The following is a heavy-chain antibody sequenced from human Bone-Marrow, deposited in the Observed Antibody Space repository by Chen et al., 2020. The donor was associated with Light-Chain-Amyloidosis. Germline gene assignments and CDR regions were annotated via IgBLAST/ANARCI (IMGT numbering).Heavy chain of an antibody. J-gene: IGHJ4*02. Sequence: EVQLVESGGGLVQFGESLRLSCAASGISFSNNWMSWVRQAPGKGLEWVANVQGDGSEKYYVDSVKGRFTISRDNAKNSLYLQMNSLRDEDTAVYYWTTEYLGAYDHWGQGTLLIVSS. CDR1: GISFSNNW. CDR2: VQGDGSEK. CDR3: TTEYLGAYDH. D-gene: IGHD3-16*01. V-gene: IGHV3-7*05.